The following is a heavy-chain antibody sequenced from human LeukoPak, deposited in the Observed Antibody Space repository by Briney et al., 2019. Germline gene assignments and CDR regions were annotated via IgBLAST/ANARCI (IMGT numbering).Heavy chain of an antibody. CDR2: IYTSGST. D-gene: IGHD6-13*01. J-gene: IGHJ4*02. CDR3: ARLISSLPSPRSLCYLDY. CDR1: GGSISSYY. V-gene: IGHV4-4*07. Sequence: PSETLSLTCTVSGGSISSYYWSWIRQPAGKGLEWIGRIYTSGSTNYNPSLKSRVTMSVDTSKNQFSLKLSSVTAADTAVYYCARLISSLPSPRSLCYLDYWGQGTLVTVSS.